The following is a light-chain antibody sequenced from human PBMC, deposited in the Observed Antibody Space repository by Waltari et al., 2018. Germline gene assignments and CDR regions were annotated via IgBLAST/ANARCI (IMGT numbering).Light chain of an antibody. Sequence: QTVVTQEPSLSVSPGGTVTLTCALSSGSVSTTSYASWYQQTPGQAPRTLVYKANPRPPGVPERFAGSILANKAALTIAGAQADDESNYYCLMYMGSGIWVFGGGTKLTVL. CDR2: KAN. J-gene: IGLJ3*02. CDR1: SGSVSTTSY. CDR3: LMYMGSGIWV. V-gene: IGLV8-61*01.